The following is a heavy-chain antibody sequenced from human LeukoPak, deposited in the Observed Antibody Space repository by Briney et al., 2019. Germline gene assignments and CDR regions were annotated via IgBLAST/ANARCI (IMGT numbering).Heavy chain of an antibody. CDR3: VKRLTLGDLSIKGAFAL. CDR2: IYNDGGT. CDR1: GFTVSSNY. D-gene: IGHD3-16*02. V-gene: IGHV3-53*01. J-gene: IGHJ3*01. Sequence: QPGGSVRLSCAASGFTVSSNYMSWVRQGPGKGLEWVALIYNDGGTHYTDSVKGRFTISRDTSRNTLFLQMNSLRVEDSAMYYCVKRLTLGDLSIKGAFALWGQGTMVTVAS.